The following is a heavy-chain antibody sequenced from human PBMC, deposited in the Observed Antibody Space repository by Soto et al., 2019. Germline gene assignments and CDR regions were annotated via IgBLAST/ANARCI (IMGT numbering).Heavy chain of an antibody. CDR1: GYTFTNHW. CDR3: TIAEAALDLAWWFAP. J-gene: IGHJ5*02. V-gene: IGHV1-46*01. D-gene: IGHD6-13*01. Sequence: QAQLVQSGAEVKKPGASVKISCKASGYTFTNHWMHWVRQAPGQGLEWIGVINPSGDIASYAQRFQGRLTLTTDTSTSSVYMELSSLRSDDTAMYYCTIAEAALDLAWWFAPWGQGTLVTVSS. CDR2: INPSGDIA.